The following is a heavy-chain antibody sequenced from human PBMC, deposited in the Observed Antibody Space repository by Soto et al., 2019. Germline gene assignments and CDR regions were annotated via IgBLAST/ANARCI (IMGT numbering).Heavy chain of an antibody. V-gene: IGHV4-4*07. CDR1: RGYVNTFH. CDR3: ARQRPTDGRWEFANYYGMDV. J-gene: IGHJ6*02. CDR2: IFPNGNT. Sequence: SETLSLTCTVSRGYVNTFHWSWVRQPAGKGLEWIGRIFPNGNTDYSPSLKSRVTLSVDTSKNQFSLKLSSVTAADTAVYYCARQRPTDGRWEFANYYGMDVWGQGTPVTVSS. D-gene: IGHD1-26*01.